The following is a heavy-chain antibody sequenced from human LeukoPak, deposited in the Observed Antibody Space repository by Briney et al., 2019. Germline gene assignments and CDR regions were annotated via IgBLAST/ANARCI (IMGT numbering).Heavy chain of an antibody. CDR3: ARGGSSYYMDV. J-gene: IGHJ6*03. Sequence: GGSLRLSCAASGFTVISNYMSWVRQAPGKGLEWVSVIYSGGNTYYADSVKGRFSISRDNSKNMMYLQMNSLRAEDTALYYCARGGSSYYMDVWGKGTTVTISS. CDR1: GFTVISNY. V-gene: IGHV3-66*01. D-gene: IGHD3-10*01. CDR2: IYSGGNT.